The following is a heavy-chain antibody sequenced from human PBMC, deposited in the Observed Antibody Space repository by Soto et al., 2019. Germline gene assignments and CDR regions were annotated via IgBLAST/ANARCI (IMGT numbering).Heavy chain of an antibody. CDR3: ARVGGYGMDV. V-gene: IGHV4-38-2*01. Sequence: NPSETLSLTCAVSGYSISSGYYWGWIRQPPGKGLEWIGSIYHSGSTYNNPSLKSRVTISVDTSKNQFSLKLSSVTAADTAVYYCARVGGYGMDVWGQGTTVTVS. D-gene: IGHD3-10*01. CDR2: IYHSGST. J-gene: IGHJ6*02. CDR1: GYSISSGYY.